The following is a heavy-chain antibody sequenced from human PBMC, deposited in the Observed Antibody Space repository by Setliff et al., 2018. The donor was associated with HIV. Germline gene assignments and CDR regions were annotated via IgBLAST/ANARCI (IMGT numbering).Heavy chain of an antibody. CDR3: ARGRNYGSPYFYYMDV. V-gene: IGHV4-31*03. CDR1: GGSISSGGYY. Sequence: PSETLSLTCIVSGGSISSGGYYWTWIRQYPGKGLEWIGYIYYTGSTYYNPSLKSRLTMSVDASKNQFSLKLTSVTAADTAVYYCARGRNYGSPYFYYMDVWATGTTVTVSS. D-gene: IGHD3-10*01. J-gene: IGHJ6*03. CDR2: IYYTGST.